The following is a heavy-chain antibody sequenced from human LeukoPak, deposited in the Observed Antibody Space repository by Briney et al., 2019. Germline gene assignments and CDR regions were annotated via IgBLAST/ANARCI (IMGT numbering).Heavy chain of an antibody. CDR3: AKGSGGWYQFFDH. V-gene: IGHV3-23*01. J-gene: IGHJ5*02. D-gene: IGHD6-19*01. CDR1: GFTFSTYA. CDR2: ISNGDGTT. Sequence: GGSLRLSCAGSGFTFSTYAMTWVRQAPGKGLEWVSSISNGDGTTYYTDSVKGRFTISRNNSKNTLYLQMNSLRAEDTAVYYCAKGSGGWYQFFDHWGQETLVTVSS.